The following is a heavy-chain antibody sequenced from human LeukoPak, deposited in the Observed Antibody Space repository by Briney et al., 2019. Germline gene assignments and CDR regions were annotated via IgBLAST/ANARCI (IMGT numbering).Heavy chain of an antibody. CDR3: ARFSQDYYDYYHSSGYFLN. Sequence: GGSLRLSCAASGFTFSSYWMSWVRQAPGKGLEWVANIKQDGSEKYYVDSVKGRFTISRDNAKNSLYLQMNSLRAEDTAVYYCARFSQDYYDYYHSSGYFLNWGQGTLVTVSA. D-gene: IGHD3-22*01. V-gene: IGHV3-7*01. CDR1: GFTFSSYW. CDR2: IKQDGSEK. J-gene: IGHJ4*02.